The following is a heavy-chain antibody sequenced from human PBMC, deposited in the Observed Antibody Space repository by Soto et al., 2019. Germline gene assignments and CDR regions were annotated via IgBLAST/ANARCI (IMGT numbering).Heavy chain of an antibody. CDR1: GGSISSYY. D-gene: IGHD4-17*01. V-gene: IGHV4-4*08. J-gene: IGHJ5*02. Sequence: SETLSLTCTVSGGSISSYYWSWIRQPPGKGLGWIGYISSSGYTNYNASLKSRITISIDTSKNQFSLKLTSVTAADTAVYYCASLHGARFDPWGQGTLVTVSS. CDR2: ISSSGYT. CDR3: ASLHGARFDP.